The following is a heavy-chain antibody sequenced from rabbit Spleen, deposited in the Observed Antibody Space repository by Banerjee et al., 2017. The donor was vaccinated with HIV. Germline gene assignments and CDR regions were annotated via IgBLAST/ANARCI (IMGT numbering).Heavy chain of an antibody. V-gene: IGHV1S45*01. D-gene: IGHD8-1*01. Sequence: QEQLKESGGGLVQPEGSLTLTCKASGFDFSDKAVMCWVRQAPGKGLQWIACINAITGKPVYATWAKGRFTISRTSSTTVTLQMTSLTVADTATYFCARDAGSGDYIDVYFDLWGQGTLVTVS. CDR3: ARDAGSGDYIDVYFDL. CDR2: INAITGKP. CDR1: GFDFSDKAV. J-gene: IGHJ4*01.